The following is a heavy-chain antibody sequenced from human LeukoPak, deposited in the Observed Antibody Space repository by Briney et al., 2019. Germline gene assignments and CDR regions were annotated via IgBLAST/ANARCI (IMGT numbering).Heavy chain of an antibody. D-gene: IGHD1-26*01. V-gene: IGHV3-48*03. CDR3: AGGPQYSGSYGD. CDR2: ISNSGDTI. Sequence: PGGSLRLSCVVSGFTFSDYEMAWVRQAPGMGLEGISYISNSGDTIMYADAVKGRFAISRDNAKNSVSLQMNSLRADDTGLYFCAGGPQYSGSYGDWGQGTLVTVSS. J-gene: IGHJ4*02. CDR1: GFTFSDYE.